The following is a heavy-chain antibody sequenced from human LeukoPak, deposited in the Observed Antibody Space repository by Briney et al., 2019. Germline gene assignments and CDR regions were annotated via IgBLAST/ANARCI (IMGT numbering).Heavy chain of an antibody. Sequence: ASVKVSCKVSGYTLTELSMHWVRQAPGKGLEWMGWMNPNSGNTGYAQKFQGRVTMTRNTSISTAYMELSSLRSEDTAVYYCARGRLLGGYGWFDPWGQGTLVTVSS. V-gene: IGHV1-8*01. D-gene: IGHD5-12*01. CDR2: MNPNSGNT. CDR1: GYTLTELS. CDR3: ARGRLLGGYGWFDP. J-gene: IGHJ5*02.